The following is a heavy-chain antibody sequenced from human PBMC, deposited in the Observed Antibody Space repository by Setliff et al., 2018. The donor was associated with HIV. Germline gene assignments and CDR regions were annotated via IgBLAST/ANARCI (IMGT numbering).Heavy chain of an antibody. CDR2: ISSSSSYI. Sequence: GGSLSLSCAASGFTLSSYSINWVRQAPGKGLEWVSSISSSSSYIYYADSVKGRFTISRDNAKNSLYLQMNSLRAEDTAVYYCARDPYYYGSGSYLENYYYYYMDVWGKGTTVTVSS. D-gene: IGHD3-10*01. V-gene: IGHV3-21*01. CDR3: ARDPYYYGSGSYLENYYYYYMDV. CDR1: GFTLSSYS. J-gene: IGHJ6*03.